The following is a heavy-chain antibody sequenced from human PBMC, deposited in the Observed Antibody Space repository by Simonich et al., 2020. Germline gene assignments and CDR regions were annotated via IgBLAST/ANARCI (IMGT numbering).Heavy chain of an antibody. CDR1: GGSFSGYY. V-gene: IGHV4-34*01. J-gene: IGHJ3*02. D-gene: IGHD3-16*01. CDR3: ARPLGIVWAFDI. Sequence: QVQLQQWGAGLLKPSETLSLTCAVYGGSFSGYYWSWIRQPPGKGREWIGEINHSVSTNYNPSPKSRVTISVDTSKNQFSLKLGSVTAADTAVYYCARPLGIVWAFDIWGQGTMVTVSS. CDR2: INHSVST.